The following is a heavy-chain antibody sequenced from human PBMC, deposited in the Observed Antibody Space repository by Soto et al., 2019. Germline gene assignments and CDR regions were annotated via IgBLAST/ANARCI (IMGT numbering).Heavy chain of an antibody. J-gene: IGHJ5*02. CDR1: GGTFSIYA. V-gene: IGHV1-69*13. CDR2: IIPIFGTA. Sequence: ASVKVSCKASGGTFSIYAISWVRQAPGQGLEWMGGIIPIFGTANYAQKFQGRVTITADESTSTAYMELSSLRSEDTAVYYCARDAKITIFGVDYAINWFDPWGQGTLVTVSS. CDR3: ARDAKITIFGVDYAINWFDP. D-gene: IGHD3-3*01.